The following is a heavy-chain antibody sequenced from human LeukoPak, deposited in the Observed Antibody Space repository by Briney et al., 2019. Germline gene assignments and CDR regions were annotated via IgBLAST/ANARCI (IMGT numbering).Heavy chain of an antibody. D-gene: IGHD3-10*01. CDR2: ISAYNGNT. CDR3: ARMRYYGSGSYYTVGAFDI. V-gene: IGHV1-18*01. CDR1: GHTFTSYG. J-gene: IGHJ3*02. Sequence: ASVKVSCKASGHTFTSYGISWVRQAPGQGLEWMGWISAYNGNTNYAQKLQGRVTMTTDTSTSTAYMELRSLRSDDTAVYYCARMRYYGSGSYYTVGAFDIWGQGTMVTVSS.